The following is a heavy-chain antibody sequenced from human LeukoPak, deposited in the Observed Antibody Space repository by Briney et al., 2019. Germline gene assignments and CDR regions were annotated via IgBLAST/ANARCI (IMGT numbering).Heavy chain of an antibody. Sequence: PGGSLRLSCAASGFSFSKAWMNWVSQAPGKGLEWVARIKTKSQGGTTDYATPVKGRLAISRDDSENRVYLQMNSLKSEDTAVYYCAVGLGKPDTDYWRQGTLVTVSS. D-gene: IGHD3-10*01. J-gene: IGHJ4*02. CDR3: AVGLGKPDTDY. V-gene: IGHV3-15*05. CDR2: IKTKSQGGTT. CDR1: GFSFSKAW.